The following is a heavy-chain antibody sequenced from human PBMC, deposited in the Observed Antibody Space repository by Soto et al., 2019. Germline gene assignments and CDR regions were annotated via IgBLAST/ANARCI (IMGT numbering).Heavy chain of an antibody. Sequence: ASVKVSCKASGYTFTSYYMHWVRQAPGQGLEWMGIINPSGGSTSYAQKFQGRVTMTRDTSTSTVYMELSSLRSEDTAVYYCARDKGAAAGPEGPNYYYYYGMDVWGQGTTVTVSS. J-gene: IGHJ6*02. CDR3: ARDKGAAAGPEGPNYYYYYGMDV. D-gene: IGHD6-13*01. CDR1: GYTFTSYY. V-gene: IGHV1-46*01. CDR2: INPSGGST.